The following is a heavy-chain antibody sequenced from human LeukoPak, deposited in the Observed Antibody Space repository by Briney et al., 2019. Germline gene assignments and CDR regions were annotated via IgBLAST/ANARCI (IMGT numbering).Heavy chain of an antibody. D-gene: IGHD6-19*01. V-gene: IGHV3-64D*06. CDR1: GFTFSSYA. Sequence: GGSLRLSCLASGFTFSSYAMHWVRQAPGKGLEYVSAISSNGGSTYYADSVKGRFTISRDNSKNTLYLQMSSLRAEDTAVYYCVKDPRVAVAGDFDYWGQGTLVTVSS. CDR3: VKDPRVAVAGDFDY. J-gene: IGHJ4*02. CDR2: ISSNGGST.